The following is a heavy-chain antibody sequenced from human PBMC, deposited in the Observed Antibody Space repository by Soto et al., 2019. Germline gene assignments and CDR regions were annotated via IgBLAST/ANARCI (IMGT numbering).Heavy chain of an antibody. CDR1: GGSISSGGYY. CDR2: IYYSGST. Sequence: SETLSLTCTVSGGSISSGGYYWSWIRQHPGKGLEWIGYIYYSGSTNYNPSLKSRVTISVDTPKNQVSLKLSSVTAADTAVYYCARRTYGYPDYWGRGTLVTVSS. D-gene: IGHD5-18*01. CDR3: ARRTYGYPDY. J-gene: IGHJ4*02. V-gene: IGHV4-61*08.